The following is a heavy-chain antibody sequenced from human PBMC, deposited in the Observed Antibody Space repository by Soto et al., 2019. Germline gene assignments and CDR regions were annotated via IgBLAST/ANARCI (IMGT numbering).Heavy chain of an antibody. D-gene: IGHD3-3*01. J-gene: IGHJ4*02. CDR2: IKQDGSEK. Sequence: EVQLVESGGGLVQPGGSLRLSCAASGFTFSSYWMSWVRQAPGKGLEWVANIKQDGSEKNYVDSVKGRFTISRDNAKNSLYLQMNSLRAEDTAVYYCAREPDFWSGCLDYWGQGTLVTVSS. CDR3: AREPDFWSGCLDY. V-gene: IGHV3-7*01. CDR1: GFTFSSYW.